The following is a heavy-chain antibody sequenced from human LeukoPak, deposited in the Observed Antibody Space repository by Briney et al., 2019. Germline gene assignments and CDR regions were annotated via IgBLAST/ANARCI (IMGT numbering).Heavy chain of an antibody. Sequence: GGSLRLSCAASGVTFSNAWMSWVRQAPGKGLEWVGRIKSKTDGGTTDYAAPVKGRFTISRDDSKNTLYLQMNSLKTEDTAVYYCTTAKGSGWWYYFDYWGQGTLVTVSS. J-gene: IGHJ4*02. CDR3: TTAKGSGWWYYFDY. V-gene: IGHV3-15*01. D-gene: IGHD6-19*01. CDR2: IKSKTDGGTT. CDR1: GVTFSNAW.